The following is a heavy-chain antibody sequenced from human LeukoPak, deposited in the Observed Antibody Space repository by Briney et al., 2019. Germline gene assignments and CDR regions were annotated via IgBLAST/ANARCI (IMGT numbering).Heavy chain of an antibody. CDR2: ISGSGGST. J-gene: IGHJ4*02. V-gene: IGHV3-23*01. CDR1: GFTFSSYA. CDR3: AKASDLPITTDRGYSYGRGGGPFDY. Sequence: GGSLRLSCAASGFTFSSYAKSWVRQAPGKGLELVSAISGSGGSTYYADSVKGRFTISRNNSKNTLYLQMNSLRAEDTAVYYCAKASDLPITTDRGYSYGRGGGPFDYWGQGTLVTVS. D-gene: IGHD5-18*01.